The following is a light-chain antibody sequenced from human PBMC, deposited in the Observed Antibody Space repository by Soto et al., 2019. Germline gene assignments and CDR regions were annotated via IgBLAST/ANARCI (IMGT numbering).Light chain of an antibody. CDR2: DAS. J-gene: IGKJ3*01. CDR3: QQRSNWSLIT. V-gene: IGKV3-11*01. Sequence: EIVLTQSPATLSLSPGESATLSCRASQRVSSYLAWYQQKPGQAPRLLVYDASNRAPGIPARFSGSGSGTDFTLTISNLEPEDFAVYYCQQRSNWSLITGGPGTKADI. CDR1: QRVSSY.